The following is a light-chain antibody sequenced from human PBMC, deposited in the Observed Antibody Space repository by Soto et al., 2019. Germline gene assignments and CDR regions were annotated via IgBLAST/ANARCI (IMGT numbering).Light chain of an antibody. CDR3: LQYKKWPLT. V-gene: IGKV3-15*01. Sequence: EIVMTQSPATLSVSPGERASLSCRASQSVSSNLVWYQQKPGQAPRPLIYGASTRATGIPARFSGSGSGTEFTLTISSLQSEDFAVYYCLQYKKWPLTFGGGTKVESK. CDR2: GAS. CDR1: QSVSSN. J-gene: IGKJ4*01.